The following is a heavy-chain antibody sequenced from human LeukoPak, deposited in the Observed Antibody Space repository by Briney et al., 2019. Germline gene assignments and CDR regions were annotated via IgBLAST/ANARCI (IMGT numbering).Heavy chain of an antibody. Sequence: ASVKVSCKASGYTFTTYDINWVRQATGQGLEWLGYLNPNSGDTGYAQKFQGRVTMTRSTSISTAYMELSSLRSEDTAMYYCARVLAGGAFDIWGQGTMVTVS. V-gene: IGHV1-8*01. CDR2: LNPNSGDT. CDR3: ARVLAGGAFDI. D-gene: IGHD7-27*01. CDR1: GYTFTTYD. J-gene: IGHJ3*02.